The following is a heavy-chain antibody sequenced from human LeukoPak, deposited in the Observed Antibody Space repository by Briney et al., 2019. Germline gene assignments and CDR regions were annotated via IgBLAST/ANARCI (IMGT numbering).Heavy chain of an antibody. J-gene: IGHJ6*03. D-gene: IGHD2-2*01. V-gene: IGHV3-33*06. Sequence: PGGSLRLSCAASGFTFSSYGMHWVRQAPGKGLEWVAVIWYDGSNKYYADSVKGRFTISRDNSKNTLYLQMNSLRAEDTAVYYCAKQSCSTSCYWVSYYYYMDVWGKGTTVTVSS. CDR3: AKQSCSTSCYWVSYYYYMDV. CDR2: IWYDGSNK. CDR1: GFTFSSYG.